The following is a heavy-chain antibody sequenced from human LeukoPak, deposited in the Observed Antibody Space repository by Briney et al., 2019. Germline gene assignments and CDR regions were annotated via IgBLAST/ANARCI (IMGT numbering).Heavy chain of an antibody. CDR2: LSSSSSYI. CDR1: GFTFSSYS. J-gene: IGHJ6*02. CDR3: ARDQVPIVVVVAATGYGMDV. Sequence: PGGSLRLSCAASGFTFSSYSMNWVRQAPGQGLEWVSSLSSSSSYIYYADSVKGRFTISRDNANNSLYLQMNSLRAEDTAVYYCARDQVPIVVVVAATGYGMDVWGQGTTVTVSS. D-gene: IGHD2-15*01. V-gene: IGHV3-21*01.